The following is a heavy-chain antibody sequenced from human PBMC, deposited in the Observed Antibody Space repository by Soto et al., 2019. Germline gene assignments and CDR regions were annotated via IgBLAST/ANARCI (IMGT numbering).Heavy chain of an antibody. Sequence: QVQLQQWGAGLLKPSETLSLTCAVYGGSFSGYYWSWIRRPPGKGLEWIGEINHSGSTNYNPSLKSRVTISVDTSKNQFSLKLSSVTAADTAVYYCARGGGSGSYYNVYFDYWGQGTLVTVSS. D-gene: IGHD3-10*01. V-gene: IGHV4-34*01. CDR1: GGSFSGYY. CDR3: ARGGGSGSYYNVYFDY. CDR2: INHSGST. J-gene: IGHJ4*02.